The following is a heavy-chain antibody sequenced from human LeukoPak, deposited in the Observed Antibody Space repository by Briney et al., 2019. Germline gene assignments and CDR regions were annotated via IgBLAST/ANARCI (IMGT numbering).Heavy chain of an antibody. CDR3: ARDRGNGDYGDYFDS. Sequence: SQTLSLTCSVSGGSVTSGPNYWNWIRRPAGKGLEWIGRIQTSGRVNYNPSLKSRVTVYLDTPKNLVSLKLTSVTAADTAVYYCARDRGNGDYGDYFDSWGQGTHVTVSS. CDR2: IQTSGRV. D-gene: IGHD4-17*01. J-gene: IGHJ4*02. CDR1: GGSVTSGPNY. V-gene: IGHV4-61*02.